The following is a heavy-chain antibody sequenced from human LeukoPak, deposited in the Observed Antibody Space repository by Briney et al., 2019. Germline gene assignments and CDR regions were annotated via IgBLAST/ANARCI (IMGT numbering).Heavy chain of an antibody. D-gene: IGHD1-1*01. CDR1: GGSISSYY. V-gene: IGHV4-59*01. CDR3: ARGSATRTTRGYWFDP. CDR2: IYYSGST. Sequence: SETLSLTCTVSGGSISSYYWSWIRQPPGKGLEWIGYIYYSGSTNYNPSLKSRVTISVDTSKNQFSLKLSSVTAADTAVYYCARGSATRTTRGYWFDPWGQGTLVTVSS. J-gene: IGHJ5*02.